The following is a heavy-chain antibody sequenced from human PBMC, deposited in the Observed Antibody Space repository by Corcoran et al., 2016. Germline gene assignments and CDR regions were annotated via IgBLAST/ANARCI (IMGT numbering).Heavy chain of an antibody. CDR2: ISVYNGDT. CDR1: GYTLTSYG. D-gene: IGHD6-19*01. V-gene: IGHV1-18*01. J-gene: IGHJ4*02. CDR3: VGDWGRPCGWYPDY. Sequence: QVQLVQSGAEVKKPGASVKVSCTASGYTLTSYGFSWVRQAPGQGLEWMGWISVYNGDTNHAQKVQGRVTMTTDISTSTAYMELRSLRSDDTAMYFGVGDWGRPCGWYPDYWGQGTLVTVSS.